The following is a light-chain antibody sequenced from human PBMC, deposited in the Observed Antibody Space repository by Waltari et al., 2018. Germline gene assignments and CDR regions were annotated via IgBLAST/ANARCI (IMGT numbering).Light chain of an antibody. V-gene: IGKV3-11*01. CDR1: QSVSSY. Sequence: EIVLTQSPATLSLSPGERATLSCRASQSVSSYLAWYQQKPGQAPRLLIYDASNRATGITARFSGSGSGTDFTLTINSLEPEDFAVYYCQQRSDWLLTFGGGTKVEIK. J-gene: IGKJ4*01. CDR3: QQRSDWLLT. CDR2: DAS.